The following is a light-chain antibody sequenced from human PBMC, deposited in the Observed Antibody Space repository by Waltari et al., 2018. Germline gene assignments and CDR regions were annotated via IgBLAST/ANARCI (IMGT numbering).Light chain of an antibody. CDR1: SADVGGYNY. CDR2: EVS. J-gene: IGLJ1*01. V-gene: IGLV2-8*01. CDR3: SSFAGGKYV. Sequence: QSALTQPPSASGSPGQSVTIPCTGTSADVGGYNYGSWYQQHPGKAPKLLIYEVSKRPSGVPDRFSGSKSGNTASLTVSGLQAEDEADYYCSSFAGGKYVFGTGTRIAV.